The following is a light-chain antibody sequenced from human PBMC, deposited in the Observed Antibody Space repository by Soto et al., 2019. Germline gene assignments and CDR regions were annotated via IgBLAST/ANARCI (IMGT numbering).Light chain of an antibody. CDR3: QQYNSLSFT. J-gene: IGKJ4*02. Sequence: DIQMTQSPSTLSASVGDRVTITCRASQSISSWLAWYQQKPGEAPKLLIYQASTLESGVPSRFSGTRSETDFTLTISSLQPEDVATYYCQQYNSLSFTFGRGTKVEIK. CDR2: QAS. CDR1: QSISSW. V-gene: IGKV1-5*03.